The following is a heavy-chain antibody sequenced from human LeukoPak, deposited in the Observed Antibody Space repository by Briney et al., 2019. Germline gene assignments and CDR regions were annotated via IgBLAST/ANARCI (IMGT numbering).Heavy chain of an antibody. J-gene: IGHJ4*02. V-gene: IGHV3-23*01. D-gene: IGHD6-19*01. CDR1: GFTFSSYA. CDR2: ISGSGGST. Sequence: PGGSLRLSCAASGFTFSSYAMSWVRQAPGKGLEWVSAISGSGGSTYYAGSVKGRFTISRDNSKNTLYLQMNSLRAEDTAVYYCAKYRSSGWYYFDYWGQGTLVTVSS. CDR3: AKYRSSGWYYFDY.